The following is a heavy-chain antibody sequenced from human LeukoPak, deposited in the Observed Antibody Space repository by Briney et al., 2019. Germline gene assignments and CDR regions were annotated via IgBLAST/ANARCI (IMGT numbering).Heavy chain of an antibody. Sequence: GGSLRLSCAASGFTFSSYAMHWVRQAPGKGLEYVSAISSNGGSTYYANSVKGRFTISRDNSKNTLYLQMGSLRAGDMAVYYCARDGDYSNHGGYYYYYMGVWGKGTTVTVSS. D-gene: IGHD4-11*01. CDR2: ISSNGGST. J-gene: IGHJ6*03. CDR3: ARDGDYSNHGGYYYYYMGV. V-gene: IGHV3-64*01. CDR1: GFTFSSYA.